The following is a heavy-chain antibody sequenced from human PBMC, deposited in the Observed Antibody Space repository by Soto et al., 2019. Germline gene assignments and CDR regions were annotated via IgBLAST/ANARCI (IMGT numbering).Heavy chain of an antibody. V-gene: IGHV4-34*01. CDR3: ARGLPPSIAARPLGWFDP. CDR1: GGSFSGYY. CDR2: INHSGST. D-gene: IGHD6-6*01. Sequence: PSETLSLTCAVYGGSFSGYYWSWIRQPPGKGLEWIGEINHSGSTNYNPSLKSRVTISVDTSKNQFSLKLSSVTAADTAVYYCARGLPPSIAARPLGWFDPWGQGTLVTVSS. J-gene: IGHJ5*02.